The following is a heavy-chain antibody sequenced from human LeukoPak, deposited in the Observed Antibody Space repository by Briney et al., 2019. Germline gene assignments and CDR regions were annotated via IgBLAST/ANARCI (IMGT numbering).Heavy chain of an antibody. CDR3: ARTSDSSGYFGLFDY. CDR2: ISYDGSNK. CDR1: GFTFSSYA. Sequence: QPGRSLRLSCAASGFTFSSYAMHWVRQAPGKGLEWVAVISYDGSNKYYADSVKGRFTISRDNSKNTLYLQMNSLRAEDTAVYYCARTSDSSGYFGLFDYWGQGTLVTVSS. D-gene: IGHD3-22*01. V-gene: IGHV3-30*04. J-gene: IGHJ4*02.